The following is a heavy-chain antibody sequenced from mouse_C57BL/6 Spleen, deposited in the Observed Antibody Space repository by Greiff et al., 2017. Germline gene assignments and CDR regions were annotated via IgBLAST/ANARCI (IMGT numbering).Heavy chain of an antibody. CDR2: IDPSDSYT. D-gene: IGHD2-2*01. J-gene: IGHJ2*01. V-gene: IGHV1-69*01. CDR1: GYTFTSYW. CDR3: AREDYGSFDY. Sequence: QVQLKQPGAELVMPGASVKLSCKASGYTFTSYWMHWVKQRPGQGLEWIGEIDPSDSYTNYNQKFKGKSTLTVDKSSSTAYMQLSSLTSEDSAVYYCAREDYGSFDYWGQGTTLTVSS.